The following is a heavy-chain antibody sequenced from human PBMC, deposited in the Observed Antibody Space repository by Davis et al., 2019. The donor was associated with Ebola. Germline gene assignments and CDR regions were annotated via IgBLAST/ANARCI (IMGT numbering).Heavy chain of an antibody. D-gene: IGHD5-12*01. CDR3: TTPGGQDSGYDVFDI. V-gene: IGHV1-8*01. CDR2: MNPNSGNT. Sequence: AASVKVSCKASGYSFTSYDINWVRQASGQGLEWMGWMNPNSGNTGYAQKFQGRVTMTTDTSTTTVYMDLSSLRSEDTALYYCTTPGGQDSGYDVFDIWGQGTMVTVSS. J-gene: IGHJ3*02. CDR1: GYSFTSYD.